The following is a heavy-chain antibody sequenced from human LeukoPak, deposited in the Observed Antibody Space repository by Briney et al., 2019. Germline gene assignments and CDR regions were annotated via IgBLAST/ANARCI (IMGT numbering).Heavy chain of an antibody. J-gene: IGHJ5*02. D-gene: IGHD4-11*01. V-gene: IGHV4-39*07. Sequence: PSETLSLTCTVSGGSISSSSYYWGWFRQPPGKGLEWIASIYYSASTYYNPSLKSRVTISVDTSKNQFSLKLSSVTAADTAVYYCARGLQSWFDPWGQGTLVTVSS. CDR3: ARGLQSWFDP. CDR1: GGSISSSSYY. CDR2: IYYSAST.